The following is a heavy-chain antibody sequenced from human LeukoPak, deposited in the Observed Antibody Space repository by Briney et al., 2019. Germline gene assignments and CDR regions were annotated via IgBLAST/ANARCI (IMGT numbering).Heavy chain of an antibody. CDR3: ARLNIVVVPAATRNHYYYYMDV. D-gene: IGHD2-2*01. CDR2: IYTSGST. Sequence: SETLSLICTVSGGSISSYYWSWIRQPPGKGLEWIGYIYTSGSTNYNPSLKSRVTISVDTSKNQFSLKLSSVTAADTAVYYCARLNIVVVPAATRNHYYYYMDVWGKGTTVTVSS. V-gene: IGHV4-4*09. CDR1: GGSISSYY. J-gene: IGHJ6*03.